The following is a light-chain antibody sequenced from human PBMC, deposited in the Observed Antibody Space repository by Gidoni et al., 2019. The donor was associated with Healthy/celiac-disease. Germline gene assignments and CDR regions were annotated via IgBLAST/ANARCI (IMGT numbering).Light chain of an antibody. J-gene: IGKJ1*01. Sequence: IQMTPSPSSLSASVGDRVTITCRASQSISSYLNWYQQKPGKAPKLLIYAASSLQRGVPSRFRGSGSGTDFTLTIGSLQPRDFATYYCQQSYSTPWTFGQGTKVEIK. V-gene: IGKV1-39*01. CDR1: QSISSY. CDR3: QQSYSTPWT. CDR2: AAS.